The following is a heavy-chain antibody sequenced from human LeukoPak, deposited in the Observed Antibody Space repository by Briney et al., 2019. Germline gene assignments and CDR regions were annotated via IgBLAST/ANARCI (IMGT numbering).Heavy chain of an antibody. CDR1: GGSISSTNW. V-gene: IGHV4-4*02. D-gene: IGHD3-3*01. CDR3: AREGGFYRPLDY. Sequence: SETLSLTCGVSGGSISSTNWWTWIRQPPGKGLEWIGEVHLDGRTNYNPSLESRLTMSVDLSENHISLKLTSVTAADTAVYYCAREGGFYRPLDYTGQGTLVTVSS. J-gene: IGHJ4*02. CDR2: VHLDGRT.